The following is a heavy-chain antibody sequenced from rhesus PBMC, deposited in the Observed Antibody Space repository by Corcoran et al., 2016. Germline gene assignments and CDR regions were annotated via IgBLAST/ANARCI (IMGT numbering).Heavy chain of an antibody. J-gene: IGHJ4*01. V-gene: IGHV3S25*01. CDR1: GFTFSSYW. CDR3: AKSVRGYWIDY. Sequence: EVQLVESGGGLAKPGGSLRLSCAASGFTFSSYWMNWVRLAPGKGLVWVSAINSGGGSTYYADSVKGRFTISRDNSKNTLSLQMNSLRAEDTAVYYCAKSVRGYWIDYWGQGVLVTVSS. D-gene: IGHD5-42*01. CDR2: INSGGGST.